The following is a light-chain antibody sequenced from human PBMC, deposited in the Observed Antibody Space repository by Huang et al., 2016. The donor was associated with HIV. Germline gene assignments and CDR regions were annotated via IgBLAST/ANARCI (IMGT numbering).Light chain of an antibody. CDR2: GAS. V-gene: IGKV3-20*01. CDR1: QSLTSGY. Sequence: EIVLTQSPGTLSLSPGERASLYCRASQSLTSGYLAWYQQIPGQAPRLLIYGASTRATGIPDRFSGGGSGTDFTLTISRLEPEDCGVYYCQQCGSSPPYTFGQGTKLEIK. J-gene: IGKJ2*01. CDR3: QQCGSSPPYT.